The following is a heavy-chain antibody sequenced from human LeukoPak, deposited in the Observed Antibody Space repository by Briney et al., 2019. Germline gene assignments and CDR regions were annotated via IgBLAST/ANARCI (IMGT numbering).Heavy chain of an antibody. V-gene: IGHV3-23*01. D-gene: IGHD4-17*01. J-gene: IGHJ4*02. CDR1: AFILSTYV. CDR3: AKSVESAVTTNPYFDY. CDR2: ISGSGGST. Sequence: GGSLRLSWAASAFILSTYVIGWVRPAPGRGLGWGSVISGSGGSTYYADSVKGRFTISRDNSKNTLYLQMNSLRAEDTAVYYCAKSVESAVTTNPYFDYWGQGTLVTVSS.